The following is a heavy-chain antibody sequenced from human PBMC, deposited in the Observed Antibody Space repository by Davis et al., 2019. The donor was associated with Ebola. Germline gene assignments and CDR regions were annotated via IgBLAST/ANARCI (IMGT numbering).Heavy chain of an antibody. J-gene: IGHJ4*02. Sequence: PGGSLRLSCAVSGFTFSNYAMHWVRQAPGKGLEWVGRIRNKDNSYSTEYAASVKGRFTISRDDSKNSLYLQTNSLKTEDTAVYFCTRDRDGSSDYWGQGTLVTVSS. CDR3: TRDRDGSSDY. D-gene: IGHD1-26*01. CDR1: GFTFSNYA. V-gene: IGHV3-72*01. CDR2: IRNKDNSYST.